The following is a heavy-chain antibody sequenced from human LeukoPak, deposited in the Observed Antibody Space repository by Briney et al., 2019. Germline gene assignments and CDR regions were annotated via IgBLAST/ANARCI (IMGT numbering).Heavy chain of an antibody. V-gene: IGHV3-74*01. CDR1: GFTFSNYW. D-gene: IGHD4-17*01. CDR2: INPDGSSS. CDR3: VRQAVSGDSGIAY. J-gene: IGHJ4*02. Sequence: GGSLRLSCAASGFTFSNYWMHWVRQAPGKGLEWVSRINPDGSSSNYADSVKGRFTMSRDNAKSMVYLQMDGLRAEDTAVFSCVRQAVSGDSGIAYWGRGVLVTVSS.